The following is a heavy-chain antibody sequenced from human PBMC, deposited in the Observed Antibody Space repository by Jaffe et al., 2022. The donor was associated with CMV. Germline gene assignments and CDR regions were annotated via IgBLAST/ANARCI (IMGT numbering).Heavy chain of an antibody. V-gene: IGHV4-34*01. CDR3: ARGRIIVVVPAAMGGWFDP. CDR2: INHSGST. D-gene: IGHD2-2*01. J-gene: IGHJ5*02. CDR1: GGSFSGYY. Sequence: QVQLQQWGAGLLKPSETLSLTCAVYGGSFSGYYWSWIRQPPGKGLEWIGEINHSGSTNYNPSLKSRVTISVDTSKNQFSLKLSSVTAADTAVYYCARGRIIVVVPAAMGGWFDPWGQGTLVTVSS.